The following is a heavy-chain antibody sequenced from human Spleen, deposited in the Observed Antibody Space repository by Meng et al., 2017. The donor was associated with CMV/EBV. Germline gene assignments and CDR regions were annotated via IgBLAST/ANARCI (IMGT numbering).Heavy chain of an antibody. D-gene: IGHD3-3*01. J-gene: IGHJ6*02. V-gene: IGHV3-30*02. Sequence: GESLKISCEASGFTFSTYGMHWVRQAPGKGLEWVAFIRYNGRNKYSADSVKGRFTISRDNSKNTLYLQMNSLRVEDTAVSYCAKDRSVGDFWSGYPHEDYGMDVWGQGTTVTVSS. CDR1: GFTFSTYG. CDR3: AKDRSVGDFWSGYPHEDYGMDV. CDR2: IRYNGRNK.